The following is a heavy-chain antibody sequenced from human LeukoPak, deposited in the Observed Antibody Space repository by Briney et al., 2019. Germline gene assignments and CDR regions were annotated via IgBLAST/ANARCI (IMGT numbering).Heavy chain of an antibody. V-gene: IGHV3-7*01. CDR3: ASSHDSSGND. CDR1: GISFSSYW. CDR2: IKYDGTHK. D-gene: IGHD3-22*01. J-gene: IGHJ4*02. Sequence: GGSLRLSCVASGISFSSYWMAWVRQAPGKGLEWVANIKYDGTHKFYADSVKGRFTISRDNAKNSLFLEMNSLRADDTAVYFCASSHDSSGNDWGQGTLVTVCS.